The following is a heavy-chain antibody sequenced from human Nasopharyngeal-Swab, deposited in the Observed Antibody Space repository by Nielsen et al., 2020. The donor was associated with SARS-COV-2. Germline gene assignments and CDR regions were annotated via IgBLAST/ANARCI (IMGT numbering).Heavy chain of an antibody. CDR3: TRGGIVGPPELGMDV. J-gene: IGHJ6*02. CDR2: IRSKANSYAT. Sequence: LTRAASGFTFSGSAMHWVRQASGKGLEWVGSIRSKANSYATAYAASVKGRFTISRDDSKNTAYLQMNSLKTEDTAVYYCTRGGIVGPPELGMDVWGQGTTVTVSS. V-gene: IGHV3-73*01. D-gene: IGHD1-26*01. CDR1: GFTFSGSA.